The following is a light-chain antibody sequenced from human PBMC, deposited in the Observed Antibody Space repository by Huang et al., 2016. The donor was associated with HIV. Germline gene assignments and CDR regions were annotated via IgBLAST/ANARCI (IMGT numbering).Light chain of an antibody. CDR2: WAT. V-gene: IGKV4-1*01. Sequence: DIVMTQSPDSLAVSPGERATINCNSSQTVLYSLNKKNYLAWFQKKPGRPPKLLIYWATTREAGVPDRFSCSGSGTDFTLTINNLQAEDVAVYFCLQYYSVPQTFGHGTKVEIK. CDR3: LQYYSVPQT. CDR1: QTVLYSLNKKNY. J-gene: IGKJ1*01.